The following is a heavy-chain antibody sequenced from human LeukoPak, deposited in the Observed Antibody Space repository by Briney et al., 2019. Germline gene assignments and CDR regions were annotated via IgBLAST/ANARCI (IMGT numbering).Heavy chain of an antibody. V-gene: IGHV4-39*01. J-gene: IGHJ4*02. CDR3: ARCGYDYIWGSYRQYYFDY. CDR2: IYYSGST. D-gene: IGHD3-16*02. CDR1: GGSISSSSYY. Sequence: SETLSLTCTVSGGSISSSSYYWGWIRQPPGKGLEWIGSIYYSGSTYYNPSLKSRVTISVDTSKNQFSLKLSSVTAADTAVHYCARCGYDYIWGSYRQYYFDYWGQGTLVTVSS.